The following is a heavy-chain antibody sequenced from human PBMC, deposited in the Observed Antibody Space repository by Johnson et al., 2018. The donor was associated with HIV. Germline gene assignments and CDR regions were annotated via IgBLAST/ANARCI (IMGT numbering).Heavy chain of an antibody. Sequence: MLLVESGGDLVQPGGSLRLSCVGSGFTFSTNWMHWVRQAPGKGLVWVSRINSDGSTTSYADSVKGRFTISRDNAKNSLYLQMNSLRAEDTALYYCAKVHSSSSLNGAFDIWGQGTMVTVSS. V-gene: IGHV3-74*02. J-gene: IGHJ3*02. CDR1: GFTFSTNW. D-gene: IGHD6-6*01. CDR2: INSDGSTT. CDR3: AKVHSSSSLNGAFDI.